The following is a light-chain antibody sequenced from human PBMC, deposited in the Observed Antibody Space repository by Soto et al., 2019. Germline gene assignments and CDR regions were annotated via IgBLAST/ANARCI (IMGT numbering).Light chain of an antibody. CDR1: GSDIGAYNY. CDR3: SSYKSRSIVV. V-gene: IGLV2-14*01. J-gene: IGLJ2*01. CDR2: GVT. Sequence: QSVLPQPASVSGSPGQSITISCTGTGSDIGAYNYVSWYQQHPGKAPKLIIHGVTHRPSGVSTRFSASKSAYTASLTISRLQAEDEAAYYGSSYKSRSIVVFGGGT.